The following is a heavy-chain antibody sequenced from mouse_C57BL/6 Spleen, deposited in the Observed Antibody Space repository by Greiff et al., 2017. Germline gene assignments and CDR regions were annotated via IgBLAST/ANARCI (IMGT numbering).Heavy chain of an antibody. J-gene: IGHJ4*01. D-gene: IGHD4-1*02. CDR1: GYSFTGYY. Sequence: EVKLVESGTELVKPGASVKISCKASGYSFTGYYMNWVKQSPEKSLEWIGEINPSTGGTTYNQKFKAKATLTVDKSSSTAYMQLKSLTSEDSAVYYCATTTGYYAMDYWGQGTSVTVSS. CDR2: INPSTGGT. V-gene: IGHV1-42*01. CDR3: ATTTGYYAMDY.